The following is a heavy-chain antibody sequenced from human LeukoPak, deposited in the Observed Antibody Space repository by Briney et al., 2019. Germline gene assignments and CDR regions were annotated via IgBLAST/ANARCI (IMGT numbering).Heavy chain of an antibody. V-gene: IGHV3-48*02. CDR2: ITGSSRII. CDR1: GFTFSIYS. J-gene: IGHJ4*02. Sequence: GGSLRLSCAASGFTFSIYSMNWVRQAPGKGLEWISYITGSSRIISYADSVKGRFTISRDNAKNSLYLQMNSLRDEDTAVYYCARDGNSGWENDYWGQGTLVTVPS. CDR3: ARDGNSGWENDY. D-gene: IGHD3-10*01.